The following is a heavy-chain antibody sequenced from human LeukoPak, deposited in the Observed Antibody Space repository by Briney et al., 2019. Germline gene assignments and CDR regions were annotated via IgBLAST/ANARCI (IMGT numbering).Heavy chain of an antibody. CDR3: ARGGYSSSWYDGLSGDY. D-gene: IGHD6-13*01. J-gene: IGHJ4*02. Sequence: ASVKVSCKASGYTFTNYAIHWVRQAPGQRLECMGWINADTGNTKYSQEFQGRVTITRDTSASTAYMELGSLRSEDTAVYYCARGGYSSSWYDGLSGDYWGQGTLVTVSS. CDR2: INADTGNT. V-gene: IGHV1-3*03. CDR1: GYTFTNYA.